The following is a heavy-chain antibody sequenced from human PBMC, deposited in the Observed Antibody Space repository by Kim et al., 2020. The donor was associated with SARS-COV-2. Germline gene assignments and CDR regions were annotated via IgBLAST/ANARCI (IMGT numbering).Heavy chain of an antibody. J-gene: IGHJ2*01. D-gene: IGHD6-13*01. CDR2: INHSGST. CDR3: ARGLVLQQLVRVWYFDL. Sequence: SETLSLTCAVYGGSFSGYYWSWIRQPPGKGLEWIGEINHSGSTNYNPSLKSRVTISVDTSKNQFSLKLSSVTAADTAVYYCARGLVLQQLVRVWYFDLWGRGTLVTVSS. V-gene: IGHV4-34*01. CDR1: GGSFSGYY.